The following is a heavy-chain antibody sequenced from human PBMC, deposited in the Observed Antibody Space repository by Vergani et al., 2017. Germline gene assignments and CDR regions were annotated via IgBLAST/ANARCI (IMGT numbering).Heavy chain of an antibody. CDR3: ARDPHIAVAGIAKYGMDV. Sequence: QMQLVQSGPEVKKPGTSVKVSCKASGFTFTSSAMQWVRQARGQRLEWIGWIVVGSGNTNYAQKFQERVTITRDMSTSTAYMELSSLRSEDTAVYYCARDPHIAVAGIAKYGMDVWSQGTTVTVSS. CDR2: IVVGSGNT. J-gene: IGHJ6*02. D-gene: IGHD6-19*01. V-gene: IGHV1-58*02. CDR1: GFTFTSSA.